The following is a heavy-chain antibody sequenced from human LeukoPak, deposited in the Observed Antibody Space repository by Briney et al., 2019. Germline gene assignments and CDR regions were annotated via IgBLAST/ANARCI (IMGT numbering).Heavy chain of an antibody. V-gene: IGHV6-1*01. CDR1: GDSVSSNSAA. J-gene: IGHJ4*02. D-gene: IGHD2-8*01. CDR3: AREQMGFDY. CDR2: TYYRSKWFY. Sequence: SQTLSLTCDISGDSVSSNSAAWTWIRQSPSRGLGWLGRTYYRSKWFYEYGLSVKSRITFKSDTSKNQFSLQLNSVTPEDTAVYYCAREQMGFDYWGQGTLVTVSS.